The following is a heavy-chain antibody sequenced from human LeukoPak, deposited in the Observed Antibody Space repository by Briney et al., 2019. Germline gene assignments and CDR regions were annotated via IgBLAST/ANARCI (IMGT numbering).Heavy chain of an antibody. Sequence: PSETLSLTCTVSGGSISSSSYYWGWIRQPPGKGLEWIGEINHSGSTTYNPSLKSRVTISIDTSKNQFSLKLSSVAAADTAVYYCARRIAVAGTEDDYWGQGTLVTVSS. CDR2: INHSGST. CDR1: GGSISSSSYY. J-gene: IGHJ4*02. CDR3: ARRIAVAGTEDDY. D-gene: IGHD6-19*01. V-gene: IGHV4-39*01.